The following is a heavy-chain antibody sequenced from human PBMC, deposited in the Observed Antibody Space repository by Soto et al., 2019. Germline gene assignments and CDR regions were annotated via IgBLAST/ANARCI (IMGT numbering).Heavy chain of an antibody. CDR2: IIPILGIA. D-gene: IGHD6-6*01. J-gene: IGHJ3*02. CDR1: GGTFSSYT. Sequence: QVQLVQSGAEVKKPGSSVKVSCKASGGTFSSYTISWVRQAPGQGLEWMGRIIPILGIANYAQKFRGRVPITADKSTSTAYMELSSLRSEDTAVYYCARDSSSLAFDIWGQGTMVTVSS. CDR3: ARDSSSLAFDI. V-gene: IGHV1-69*02.